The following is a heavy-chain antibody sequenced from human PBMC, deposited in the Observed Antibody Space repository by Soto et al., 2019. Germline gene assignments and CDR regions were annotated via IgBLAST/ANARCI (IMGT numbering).Heavy chain of an antibody. CDR3: ARAYYGDYEESAYFDY. D-gene: IGHD4-17*01. Sequence: QVQLVQSGAEVKKPGSSVKVSCKASAGTFSSYTISWVRQAPGQGLEWMGRIIPIIGIANYAQKFQGRVTITADKSTSTAYMELSSLRSEDTAVSYCARAYYGDYEESAYFDYWGQGTLVTVSS. V-gene: IGHV1-69*02. CDR1: AGTFSSYT. J-gene: IGHJ4*02. CDR2: IIPIIGIA.